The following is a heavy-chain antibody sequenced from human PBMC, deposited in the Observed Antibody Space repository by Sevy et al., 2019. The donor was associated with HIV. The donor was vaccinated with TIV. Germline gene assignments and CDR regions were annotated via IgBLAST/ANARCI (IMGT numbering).Heavy chain of an antibody. J-gene: IGHJ4*02. CDR3: SRHLRLRGYSYGCFDY. Sequence: ASVKVSCKASGYTFTGQYIHWVRQAPGQGLDWMGWINPNSGDTNYAQEFQGRVTMTRDTSISTAYMELSGLKSDDTTVYYCSRHLRLRGYSYGCFDYWGQGTLVTVSS. CDR2: INPNSGDT. CDR1: GYTFTGQY. V-gene: IGHV1-2*02. D-gene: IGHD5-18*01.